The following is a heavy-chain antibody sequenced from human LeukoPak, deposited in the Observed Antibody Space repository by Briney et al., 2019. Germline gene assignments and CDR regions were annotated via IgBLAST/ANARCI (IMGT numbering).Heavy chain of an antibody. Sequence: PGGSLRLSCAASGFTFSSYAMHWVRQAPGKGLEWVAVISYDGSNKYYADSVKGRFTISRDNSKNTLYLQMNSLGAEDTAVYYCARDLGAAAALFDYWGQGTLVTVSS. CDR3: ARDLGAAAALFDY. J-gene: IGHJ4*02. V-gene: IGHV3-30-3*01. CDR2: ISYDGSNK. CDR1: GFTFSSYA. D-gene: IGHD6-13*01.